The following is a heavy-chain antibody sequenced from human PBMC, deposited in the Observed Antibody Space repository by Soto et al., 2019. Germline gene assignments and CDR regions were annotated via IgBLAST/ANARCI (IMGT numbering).Heavy chain of an antibody. CDR3: AKDCGCSGGSCFRRQHD. Sequence: EVQLLESGGGLVQPGGSLRLFCAAFGFTFSSYAMGWVRQAPGQGLEWVSAICGSGGSTYYADSVKGRFTISRDNSKNTLNLQRNSLRVEDTAVYYCAKDCGCSGGSCFRRQHDWGQGALVTVSS. CDR1: GFTFSSYA. V-gene: IGHV3-23*01. D-gene: IGHD2-15*01. J-gene: IGHJ4*02. CDR2: ICGSGGST.